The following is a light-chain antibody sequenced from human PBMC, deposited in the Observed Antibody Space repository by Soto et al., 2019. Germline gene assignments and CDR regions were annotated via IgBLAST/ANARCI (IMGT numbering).Light chain of an antibody. V-gene: IGKV1-5*01. J-gene: IGKJ5*01. CDR3: QQYNTYST. CDR2: DAS. CDR1: QSISSW. Sequence: IQMTQSPSPLSASVGDRVTITCRASQSISSWLAWYQQKPGKAPKPLIYDASTLKTGVPSRFSGSGSGSEFNFTITGLQPDDFATYFCQQYNTYSTFGQGTRLEI.